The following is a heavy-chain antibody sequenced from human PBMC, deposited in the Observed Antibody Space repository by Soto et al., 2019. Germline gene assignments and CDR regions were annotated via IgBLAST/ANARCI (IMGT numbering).Heavy chain of an antibody. CDR1: GFTFSSYS. CDR3: AREYRSYSSSWASLDY. J-gene: IGHJ4*02. CDR2: ISSSSSYI. V-gene: IGHV3-21*01. Sequence: PGGSLRLSCAASGFTFSSYSMNWVRQAPGKGLEWVSSISSSSSYIYYADSVKGRFTISRDNAKNSLYLQMNSLRAEDTAVFYCAREYRSYSSSWASLDYWGQGTLVTVSS. D-gene: IGHD6-13*01.